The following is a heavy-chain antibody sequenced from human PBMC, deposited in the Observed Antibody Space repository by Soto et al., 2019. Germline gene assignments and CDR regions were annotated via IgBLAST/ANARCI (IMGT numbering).Heavy chain of an antibody. CDR1: GYTFTSYG. CDR2: MNPNSGNT. J-gene: IGHJ4*02. D-gene: IGHD1-26*01. V-gene: IGHV1-8*02. Sequence: GASVKVSCKASGYTFTSYGISWVRQAPGQGLEWMGWMNPNSGNTGYAQKFQGRVTMTRNTSISTAYMELSSLRSEDTAVYYCGRGPVYSGSYYVNYWGQGTLVTVS. CDR3: GRGPVYSGSYYVNY.